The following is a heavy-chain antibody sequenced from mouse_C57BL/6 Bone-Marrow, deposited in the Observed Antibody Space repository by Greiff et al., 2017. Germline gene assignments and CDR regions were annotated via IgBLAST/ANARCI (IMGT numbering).Heavy chain of an antibody. Sequence: QVQLQQPGAELVMPGASVKLSCKASGYTFTSYWMHWVKQRPGQGLAWIGEIDPSDSYTNYNQKFKGKSTLTVDKYSSTAYMQLSSLTSEDSAFYYGASPNWDGAMDYWGQGTSVTVSS. CDR3: ASPNWDGAMDY. CDR1: GYTFTSYW. J-gene: IGHJ4*01. V-gene: IGHV1-69*01. D-gene: IGHD4-1*02. CDR2: IDPSDSYT.